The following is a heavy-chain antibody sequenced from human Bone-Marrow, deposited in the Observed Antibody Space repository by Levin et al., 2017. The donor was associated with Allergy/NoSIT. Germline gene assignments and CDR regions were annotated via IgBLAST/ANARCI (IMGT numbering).Heavy chain of an antibody. CDR3: AKDISPDILTAGVDY. CDR1: GFTFDDYA. V-gene: IGHV3-9*01. Sequence: SLKISCAASGFTFDDYAMHWVRQAPGKGLEWVSGISWNSGSIGYADSVKGRFTISRDNAKNSLYLQMNSLRAEDTALYYCAKDISPDILTAGVDYWGQGTLVTVSS. J-gene: IGHJ4*02. D-gene: IGHD3-9*01. CDR2: ISWNSGSI.